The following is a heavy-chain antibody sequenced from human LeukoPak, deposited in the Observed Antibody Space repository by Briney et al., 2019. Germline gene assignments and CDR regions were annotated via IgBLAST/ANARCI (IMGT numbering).Heavy chain of an antibody. V-gene: IGHV1-69*13. CDR1: GGTFSSYA. D-gene: IGHD6-13*01. J-gene: IGHJ4*02. CDR2: IIPIFGTA. CDR3: ARAGSWYGGDFDY. Sequence: ASVKVSCKASGGTFSSYAISWVRQAPGQGLEWMGGIIPIFGTANYAQKFQGRVTITADESTSTAYMELSSLRSEDTAVYYCARAGSWYGGDFDYWGQGTLVTVSP.